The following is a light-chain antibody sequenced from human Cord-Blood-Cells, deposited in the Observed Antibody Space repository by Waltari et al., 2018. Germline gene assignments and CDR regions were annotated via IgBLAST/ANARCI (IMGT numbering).Light chain of an antibody. CDR3: QSADSSGTVV. V-gene: IGLV3-25*03. CDR2: KDS. J-gene: IGLJ2*01. Sequence: SYDLPQPPSVPVSPGQTARIPCSGDALPQPYAYWYQQKPGQAPVLVIYKDSERPSGIPERFSGSSSGTTVTLTISGVQAEDEADYYCQSADSSGTVVFGGGTKLTVL. CDR1: ALPQPY.